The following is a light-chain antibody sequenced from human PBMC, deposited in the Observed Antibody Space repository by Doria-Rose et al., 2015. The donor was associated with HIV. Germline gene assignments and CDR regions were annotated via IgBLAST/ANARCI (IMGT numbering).Light chain of an antibody. CDR2: DGS. CDR3: HQYGTSWT. CDR1: QSFSSTY. J-gene: IGKJ1*01. Sequence: QSPGTLSLSPGERATLSCRASQSFSSTYLARYQQKPGQAPSLLIYDGSTRATGIPDRFSASGFGTDFTLTINRLEPEDFALYYCHQYGTSWTFGQGTKVEI. V-gene: IGKV3-20*01.